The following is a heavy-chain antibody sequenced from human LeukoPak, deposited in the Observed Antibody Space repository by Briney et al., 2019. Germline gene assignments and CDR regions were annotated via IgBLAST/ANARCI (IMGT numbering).Heavy chain of an antibody. V-gene: IGHV3-23*01. J-gene: IGHJ4*02. CDR1: GFTVSSNY. Sequence: GSLRLSCAASGFTVSSNYMSWVRQAPGKGLEWVSGIGGSGGNTYYADSVKGRFTISRDNSKNTLYLQMNSLRAEDTAVYYCAKPRYCSGGSCYSWDYWGQGTLVTVSS. D-gene: IGHD2-15*01. CDR2: IGGSGGNT. CDR3: AKPRYCSGGSCYSWDY.